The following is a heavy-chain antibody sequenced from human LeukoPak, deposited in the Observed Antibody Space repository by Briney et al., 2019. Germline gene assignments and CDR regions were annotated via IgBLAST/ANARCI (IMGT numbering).Heavy chain of an antibody. Sequence: GGSLRLSCAASGFTFNNYGMHWVRQAPGKGLEWVAFIRYNGNNQYYADSVKGRFTISRDNSKNTLYLQMNSLKGDDTAVYYCARFATVTVPNWLDSWGQGTLVTVSS. J-gene: IGHJ5*01. V-gene: IGHV3-30*02. CDR1: GFTFNNYG. D-gene: IGHD4-11*01. CDR2: IRYNGNNQ. CDR3: ARFATVTVPNWLDS.